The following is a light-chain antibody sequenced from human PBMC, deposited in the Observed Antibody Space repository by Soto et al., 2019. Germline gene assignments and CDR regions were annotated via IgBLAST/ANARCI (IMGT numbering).Light chain of an antibody. CDR1: QDISSW. Sequence: DIQMTQSPSSVSASVGDTVTITCRASQDISSWVAWYQQKPGKAPKLLISAASSLQNGVPSRFSGGGYGTDFTLIISSLQPDDFATYYCQQYNSYSFGQGTKVDIK. CDR2: AAS. V-gene: IGKV1D-16*01. CDR3: QQYNSYS. J-gene: IGKJ1*01.